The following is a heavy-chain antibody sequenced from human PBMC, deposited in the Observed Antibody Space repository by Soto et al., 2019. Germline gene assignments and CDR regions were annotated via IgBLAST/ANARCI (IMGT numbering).Heavy chain of an antibody. J-gene: IGHJ4*02. CDR3: ARGEMYSSSSGPFDY. Sequence: SVKVSCKASGGTFSSYAISWVRQAPGQGLEWMGGIIPIFGTANYAQKFQGRVTITADESTSTAYMELSSLRSEDTAVYYCARGEMYSSSSGPFDYWGQGTLVTVSS. CDR1: GGTFSSYA. V-gene: IGHV1-69*13. CDR2: IIPIFGTA. D-gene: IGHD6-6*01.